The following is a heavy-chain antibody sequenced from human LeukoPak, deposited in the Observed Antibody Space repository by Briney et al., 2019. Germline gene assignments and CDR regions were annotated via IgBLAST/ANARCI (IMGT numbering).Heavy chain of an antibody. CDR1: GGSISSYY. V-gene: IGHV4-59*01. J-gene: IGHJ4*02. CDR3: ARDFGNAAAVDY. CDR2: IYCSGST. D-gene: IGHD6-13*01. Sequence: SETLSLTCTVSGGSISSYYWSWIRQPPGKGLEWIGYIYCSGSTNYNPSLKSRVTISVDTSKNQFSLKLSSVTAADTAVYYCARDFGNAAAVDYWGQGTLVTVSS.